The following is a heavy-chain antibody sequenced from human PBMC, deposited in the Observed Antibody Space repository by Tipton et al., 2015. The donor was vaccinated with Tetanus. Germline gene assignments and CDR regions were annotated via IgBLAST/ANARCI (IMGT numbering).Heavy chain of an antibody. D-gene: IGHD5-24*01. V-gene: IGHV4-34*01. CDR1: GGSFSLYY. CDR3: ARGGRDAYNNPLGAFDV. CDR2: ISHSGSS. Sequence: LRLSCTVSGGSFSLYYWNWVRQPPGKGLEWIGEISHSGSSSYSPSLKSRVTISVDTSKNQFSLRLRSVDAADTAVYYCARGGRDAYNNPLGAFDVWGRGTTVTVSS. J-gene: IGHJ3*01.